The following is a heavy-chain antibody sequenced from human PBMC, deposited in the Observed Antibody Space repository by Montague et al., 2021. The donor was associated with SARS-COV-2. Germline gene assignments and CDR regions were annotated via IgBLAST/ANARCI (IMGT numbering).Heavy chain of an antibody. CDR1: GGSVNSGSYH. CDR2: IYYSGST. D-gene: IGHD3-3*01. Sequence: SETLSLTCTVSGGSVNSGSYHWNWLRQPPGKGLEWIGYIYYSGSTSYNPSLKSRVTISLDTSMNQFSLNLTSVTAADTALYFCARELEIHDFLSGYYIGDWGQGTLVTVSS. J-gene: IGHJ4*02. CDR3: ARELEIHDFLSGYYIGD. V-gene: IGHV4-61*01.